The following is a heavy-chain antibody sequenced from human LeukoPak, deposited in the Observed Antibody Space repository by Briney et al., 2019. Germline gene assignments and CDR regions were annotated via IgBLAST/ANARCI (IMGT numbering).Heavy chain of an antibody. CDR3: AKVGDGYNMYDAFHI. CDR1: RFTFGTYA. J-gene: IGHJ3*02. CDR2: ISSSSSTI. V-gene: IGHV3-48*02. Sequence: GGSLRLSCAASRFTFGTYAMNWVRQAPGKGLEWVSYISSSSSTIYFPDSVKGRFTISRDNAKNSLYLQMNGLRDEDTAVYYCAKVGDGYNMYDAFHIWGQGTMVTVSS. D-gene: IGHD5-24*01.